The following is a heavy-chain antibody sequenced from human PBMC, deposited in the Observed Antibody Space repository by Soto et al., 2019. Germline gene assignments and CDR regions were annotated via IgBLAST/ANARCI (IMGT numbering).Heavy chain of an antibody. V-gene: IGHV6-1*01. D-gene: IGHD6-19*01. CDR2: TYYRSKWYN. CDR1: GDSVFSSTAA. J-gene: IGHJ3*02. CDR3: ARDRSGSGWFNAFDI. Sequence: PSQTLSLTCAISGDSVFSSTAALNLSMQSPSRGLEWLGRTYYRSKWYNDYAVSVKSRITINPDTSEHQFSLQLNSVTPEDTAVYYCARDRSGSGWFNAFDIWGHGTMVTVSS.